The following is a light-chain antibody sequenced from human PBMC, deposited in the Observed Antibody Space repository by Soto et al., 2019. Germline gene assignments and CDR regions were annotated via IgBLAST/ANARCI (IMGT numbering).Light chain of an antibody. CDR2: GAS. J-gene: IGKJ1*01. CDR1: HSVSSRY. V-gene: IGKV3-20*01. Sequence: ENVLTQSPGTLSLSPGERATLSCRASHSVSSRYLAWYQQKPGQAPRLLIYGASNRATDIPDRFSGSGSGTDFTLTISRLEPEDFAVYYCQQYGNTPWTFGQGTKVEIK. CDR3: QQYGNTPWT.